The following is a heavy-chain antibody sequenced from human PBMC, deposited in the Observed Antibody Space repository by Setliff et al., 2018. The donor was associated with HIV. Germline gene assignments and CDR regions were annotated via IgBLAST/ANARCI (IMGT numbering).Heavy chain of an antibody. J-gene: IGHJ4*02. Sequence: LSLTCTVSGGSISSGGYYWSWIRQHPGKGLAWIGFIYYNGSTYHNPSLKSRVTISVDTSKNQFSLKLNSVTAADTAVYYCARAKSLVRGVNYFDYWGQGTLVTVSS. CDR2: IYYNGST. V-gene: IGHV4-31*03. CDR3: ARAKSLVRGVNYFDY. D-gene: IGHD3-10*01. CDR1: GGSISSGGYY.